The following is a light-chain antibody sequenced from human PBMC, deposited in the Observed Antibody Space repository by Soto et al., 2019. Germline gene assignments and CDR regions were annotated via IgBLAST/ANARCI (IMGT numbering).Light chain of an antibody. CDR3: RSYPTTSTYV. CDR2: EVT. Sequence: QSALTQPASVSGSPGQSVTISCTGTSSDVGGYDYVSWYQQHPGKAPKFMIYEVTNRPSGVSHRFSGSKSGNTASLTISGLQAEDDADYYCRSYPTTSTYVFGTRTKVTVL. J-gene: IGLJ1*01. V-gene: IGLV2-14*01. CDR1: SSDVGGYDY.